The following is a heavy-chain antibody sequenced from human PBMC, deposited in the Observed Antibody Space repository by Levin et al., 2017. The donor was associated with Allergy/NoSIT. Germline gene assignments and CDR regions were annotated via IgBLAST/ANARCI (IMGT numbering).Heavy chain of an antibody. CDR1: GGSISSYY. J-gene: IGHJ5*02. V-gene: IGHV4-59*01. Sequence: SETLSLTCTVSGGSISSYYWSWIRQPPGKGLEWIGYIYYSGSTNYNPSLKSRVTISVDTSKNQFSLKLSSVTAADTGVYYCARDRCSGGSCHSTGWFDPWGQGTLVTVSS. D-gene: IGHD2-15*01. CDR3: ARDRCSGGSCHSTGWFDP. CDR2: IYYSGST.